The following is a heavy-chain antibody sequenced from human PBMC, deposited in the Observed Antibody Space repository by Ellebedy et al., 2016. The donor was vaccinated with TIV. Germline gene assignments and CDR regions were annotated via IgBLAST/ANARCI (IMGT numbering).Heavy chain of an antibody. V-gene: IGHV3-53*01. D-gene: IGHD2/OR15-2a*01. CDR1: GFTVSNNY. Sequence: GESLKISCAASGFTVSNNYISWVRQAPGKGLEWVSVIYSGGSTYYADSVKGRFTISRDNSKNTVYLQMNSLRAEDTAVYYCARGVLLGYWGQGTLVTVSS. CDR3: ARGVLLGY. CDR2: IYSGGST. J-gene: IGHJ4*02.